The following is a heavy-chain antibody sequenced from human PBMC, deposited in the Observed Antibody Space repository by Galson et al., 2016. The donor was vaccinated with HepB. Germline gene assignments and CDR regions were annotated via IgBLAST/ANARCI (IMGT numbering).Heavy chain of an antibody. J-gene: IGHJ4*02. CDR2: INPNGGST. Sequence: SVKVSCKASGYTFTSYYMHWVRQAPGQGLEWMGIINPNGGSTSYTEKFQDRVTMTRDTSTSRVYMELSSLRSEDTAVYYCARASYDYVWGKNRYYFDYWGQGTLVTVSS. V-gene: IGHV1-46*01. D-gene: IGHD3-16*01. CDR1: GYTFTSYY. CDR3: ARASYDYVWGKNRYYFDY.